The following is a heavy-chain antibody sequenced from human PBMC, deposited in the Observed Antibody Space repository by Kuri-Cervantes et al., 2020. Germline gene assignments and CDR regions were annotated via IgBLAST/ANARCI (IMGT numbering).Heavy chain of an antibody. D-gene: IGHD2-2*01. V-gene: IGHV1-69*05. CDR3: ARETVVPAANYYYYYMDV. CDR1: GFTFSSYA. J-gene: IGHJ6*03. CDR2: IIPIFGTA. Sequence: GGSLRLSCAASGFTFSSYAISWVRQAPGQGLEWMGGIIPIFGTANYAQKFQGRVTITTDESTSTAYMELSSLRSEDTAVYYCARETVVPAANYYYYYMDVWGKGTTVTVSS.